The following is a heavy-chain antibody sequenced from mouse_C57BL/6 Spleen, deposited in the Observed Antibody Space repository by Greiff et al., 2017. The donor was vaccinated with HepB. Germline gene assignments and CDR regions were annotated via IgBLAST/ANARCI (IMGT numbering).Heavy chain of an antibody. CDR1: GYTFTDYY. CDR3: ARGASYAMDY. CDR2: IYPGSGNT. Sequence: QVQLQQSGAELVRPGASVKLSCKASGYTFTDYYINWVKQRPGQGLEWIARIYPGSGNTYYNEKFKGKATLTAENSSSTAYMQLSSLTSEDSAVYFCARGASYAMDYWGQGTSVTVSS. J-gene: IGHJ4*01. D-gene: IGHD6-1*01. V-gene: IGHV1-76*01.